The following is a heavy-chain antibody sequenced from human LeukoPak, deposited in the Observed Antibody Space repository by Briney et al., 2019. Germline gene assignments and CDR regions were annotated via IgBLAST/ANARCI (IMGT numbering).Heavy chain of an antibody. V-gene: IGHV1-18*01. Sequence: ASVKVSCKASGYTFSNYGITWVRQAPGQGLEWMGWISAYNGKTNYAQTFQGRVTMTTDTSTSTAYMELRSLISDDTAVYFCARDGPDYGDYINFDYWGQGTLVTVSS. CDR1: GYTFSNYG. CDR2: ISAYNGKT. J-gene: IGHJ4*02. D-gene: IGHD4-17*01. CDR3: ARDGPDYGDYINFDY.